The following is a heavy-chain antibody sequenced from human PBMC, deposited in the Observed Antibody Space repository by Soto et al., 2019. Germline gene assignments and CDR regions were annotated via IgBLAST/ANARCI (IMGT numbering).Heavy chain of an antibody. CDR1: GGSFSGYY. CDR3: ARTSRFDS. J-gene: IGHJ4*02. CDR2: INHSGST. Sequence: QVQLQQWGAGLLKPSETLSLTCAVYGGSFSGYYWSWIRQPPGKGLEWIGQINHSGSTNYNPSLKSRVTISVDTSKNQFSLKVNSVTAADTAVYYCARTSRFDSWGQGTLVTVSS. D-gene: IGHD6-6*01. V-gene: IGHV4-34*01.